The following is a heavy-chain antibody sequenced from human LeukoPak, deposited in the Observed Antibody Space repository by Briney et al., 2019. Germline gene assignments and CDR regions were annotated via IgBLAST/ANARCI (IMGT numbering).Heavy chain of an antibody. J-gene: IGHJ4*02. CDR2: MNPSGGST. V-gene: IGHV1-46*01. CDR1: GYTFTSYY. D-gene: IGHD6-6*01. Sequence: ASVKVSCKASGYTFTSYYMHWVRQAPGQGLEWMGIMNPSGGSTSYAQKFQGRGTMTRETSTRTEYMERSSLRSEDTAVYYCAREVPPRPYYFDYWGQGTLVTVSS. CDR3: AREVPPRPYYFDY.